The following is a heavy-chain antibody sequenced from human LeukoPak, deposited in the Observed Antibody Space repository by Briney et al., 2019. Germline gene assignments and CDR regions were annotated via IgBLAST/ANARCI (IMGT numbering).Heavy chain of an antibody. V-gene: IGHV4-59*01. D-gene: IGHD6-19*01. CDR3: ARAGSGSPGFDY. CDR1: GGSISCYY. J-gene: IGHJ4*02. CDR2: IYYSGST. Sequence: SETLSLTCTVSGGSISCYYWSWIRQPPGKGLEWIGYIYYSGSTNYNPSLKSRVTISVDTSKNQFSLKLSSVTAADTAVYYCARAGSGSPGFDYWGQGTLVTVSS.